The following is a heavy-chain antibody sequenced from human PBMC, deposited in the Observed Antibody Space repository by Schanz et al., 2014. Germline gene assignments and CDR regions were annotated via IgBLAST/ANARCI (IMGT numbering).Heavy chain of an antibody. CDR1: GFTFSSYW. Sequence: EVQLVESGGGFVQPGGSLRLSCAASGFTFSSYWMHWVRQAPGKGLVWVSRINSDGSTTIYADFVKGRFTISRDNAKNTLYLQMNSLIAEDTAVYYCAKCIGWYGRCAFDIWGQGTMVTVSS. D-gene: IGHD6-19*01. J-gene: IGHJ3*02. CDR3: AKCIGWYGRCAFDI. CDR2: INSDGSTT. V-gene: IGHV3-74*02.